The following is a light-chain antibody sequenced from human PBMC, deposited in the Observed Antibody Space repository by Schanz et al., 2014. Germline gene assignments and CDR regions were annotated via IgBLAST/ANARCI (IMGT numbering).Light chain of an antibody. CDR2: EVT. Sequence: QSVLTQPPSASGSPGQSVTISCTGTSSDVGGYDYVSWYQQHPGKAPKVMIYEVTRRPSGVPDRFSGSKSANTASLTVSGLQAEDEADYYCSSYAGSNNWVFGGGTKLTVL. CDR3: SSYAGSNNWV. J-gene: IGLJ3*02. V-gene: IGLV2-8*01. CDR1: SSDVGGYDY.